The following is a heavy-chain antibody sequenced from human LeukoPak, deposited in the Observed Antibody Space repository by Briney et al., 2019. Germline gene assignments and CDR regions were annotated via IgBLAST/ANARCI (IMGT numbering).Heavy chain of an antibody. J-gene: IGHJ4*02. D-gene: IGHD3-22*01. V-gene: IGHV3-23*01. CDR2: ISGSGGST. CDR1: GFTFSSYA. Sequence: PGGSLRLSRAGSGFTFSSYAMSWVRQAPGKGLEWVSAISGSGGSTYYADSVKGRFTISRDNSKNTLYLQMNSLRAEDTAVYYCAKTAMIVVVTPFDYWGQGTLVTVSS. CDR3: AKTAMIVVVTPFDY.